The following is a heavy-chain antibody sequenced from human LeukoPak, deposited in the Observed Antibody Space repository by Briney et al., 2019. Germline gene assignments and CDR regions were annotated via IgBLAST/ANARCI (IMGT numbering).Heavy chain of an antibody. Sequence: ASVKVSCKASGYTFTGHSMYWVRQAPGQGLEWMGWIKPNSGGTNYAQKFQGRVTMTRDTSISTAYMELSRLRSDDTAVYYCARGPHGRIYDILTGFDYWGQGTLVTVSS. J-gene: IGHJ4*02. CDR1: GYTFTGHS. V-gene: IGHV1-2*02. CDR3: ARGPHGRIYDILTGFDY. D-gene: IGHD3-9*01. CDR2: IKPNSGGT.